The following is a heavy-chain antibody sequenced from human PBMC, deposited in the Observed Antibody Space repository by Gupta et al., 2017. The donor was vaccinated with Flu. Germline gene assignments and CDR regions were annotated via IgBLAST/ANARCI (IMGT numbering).Heavy chain of an antibody. CDR2: IIPIFGTA. J-gene: IGHJ4*02. CDR1: GGTFRSYA. Sequence: QVQLVQSGAEVKKPGSSVKVSCKASGGTFRSYAISWVRQAPGQGLEWMGGIIPIFGTANYAKKCQGRGTITADESTSTADRELSSLRSEETAVYDCAVGVYRDGYNYVIWEGYYGGQGTLVTVSS. V-gene: IGHV1-69*01. D-gene: IGHD5-12*01. CDR3: AVGVYRDGYNYVIWEGYY.